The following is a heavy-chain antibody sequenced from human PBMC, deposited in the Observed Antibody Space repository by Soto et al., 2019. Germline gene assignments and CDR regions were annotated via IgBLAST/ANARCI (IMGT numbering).Heavy chain of an antibody. CDR1: GFTFSNYS. CDR3: ATTSRSTGPGC. V-gene: IGHV3-48*01. CDR2: IRSSSSSI. Sequence: GGSLRLSCAASGFTFSNYSMHWVRQAPGKGLEWVSYIRSSSSSIYYADSVKGRFTISRDNAKNSLYLQMNSLRAEDTAVYYCATTSRSTGPGCWGQGTLVTVS. J-gene: IGHJ4*02. D-gene: IGHD2-2*01.